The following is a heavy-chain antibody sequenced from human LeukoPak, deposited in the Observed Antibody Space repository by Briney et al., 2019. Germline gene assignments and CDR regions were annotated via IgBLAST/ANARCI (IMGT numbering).Heavy chain of an antibody. CDR2: IYYSGST. J-gene: IGHJ4*02. Sequence: SETLSLTCTVSGGSISSGGYYWSWIRQHPGKGLEWIGYIYYSGSTYYNPSLKSRVTISVDTSKNQFSLKLSSVTAADTAVYYCARVDSVQLWAYFDYWGQGTLVTVSS. CDR3: ARVDSVQLWAYFDY. CDR1: GGSISSGGYY. V-gene: IGHV4-31*03. D-gene: IGHD5/OR15-5a*01.